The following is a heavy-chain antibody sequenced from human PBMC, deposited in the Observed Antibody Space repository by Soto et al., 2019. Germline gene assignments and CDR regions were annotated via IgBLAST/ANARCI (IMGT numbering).Heavy chain of an antibody. V-gene: IGHV3-7*01. J-gene: IGHJ5*02. D-gene: IGHD3-3*01. CDR2: IKQDGSEK. CDR1: GFSFSNYW. CDR3: ARGGGYDFWSLFDP. Sequence: GGSLRLSCVASGFSFSNYWMIWVRQAPGKGPEWVANIKQDGSEKNYVDSVKGRFSISRDNAKNSLFLQMNSLRVDDTAVYHCARGGGYDFWSLFDPWGQGTLVTVSS.